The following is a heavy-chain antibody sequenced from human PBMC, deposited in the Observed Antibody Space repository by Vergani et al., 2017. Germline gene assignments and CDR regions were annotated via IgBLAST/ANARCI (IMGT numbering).Heavy chain of an antibody. D-gene: IGHD6-6*01. CDR1: GFTFSNYG. CDR3: AKGDGEQLGLDY. Sequence: QVQLVESGGGVVQPGRSLRLSCAASGFTFSNYGMHWVRQAPDKGLEWVAVISYDASDKYYADSVKGRFTIARDNSKNTLYLQMNSLRAEDTAVYYCAKGDGEQLGLDYWGQGTLVTVSS. J-gene: IGHJ4*02. V-gene: IGHV3-30*18. CDR2: ISYDASDK.